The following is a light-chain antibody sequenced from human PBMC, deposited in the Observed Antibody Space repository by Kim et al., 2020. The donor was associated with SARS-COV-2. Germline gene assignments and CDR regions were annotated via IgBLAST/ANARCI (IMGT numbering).Light chain of an antibody. CDR3: ATWDVSLNGWV. J-gene: IGLJ3*02. V-gene: IGLV1-44*01. CDR1: NANVGRHF. Sequence: GQRVTSSCSGSNANVGRHFVNWYQQLPGKAPKDFIYNDNQRPSGVPDLFSGSRSGTSASLAISGLQSEDEADYYCATWDVSLNGWVFGGGTQLTVL. CDR2: NDN.